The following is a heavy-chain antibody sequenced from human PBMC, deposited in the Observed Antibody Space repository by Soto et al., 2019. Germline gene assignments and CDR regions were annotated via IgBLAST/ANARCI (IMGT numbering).Heavy chain of an antibody. V-gene: IGHV4-59*01. D-gene: IGHD2-2*01. CDR2: IYYSGST. Sequence: SETLSLTCTVSGGSISSYYWSWIRQPPGKGLEWIGYIYYSGSTNYNPSLKSRVTISVDTSKNQFSLKLSSVTAADTAVYSCARGGGGFCSSTSCYPTDTAMVMYWFDPWGQGTLVTVSS. J-gene: IGHJ5*02. CDR1: GGSISSYY. CDR3: ARGGGGFCSSTSCYPTDTAMVMYWFDP.